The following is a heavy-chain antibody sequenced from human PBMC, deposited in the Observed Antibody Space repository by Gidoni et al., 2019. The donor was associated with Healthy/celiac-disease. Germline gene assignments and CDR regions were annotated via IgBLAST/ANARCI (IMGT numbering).Heavy chain of an antibody. J-gene: IGHJ4*02. CDR1: GYSISSGYY. CDR2: IYHSGST. D-gene: IGHD6-13*01. Sequence: QAQLQEPGSGLVKPSETLSLTCTVSGYSISSGYYWGWIRHPPGKGLEWIGSIYHSGSTYYNPSHKSRVTISVDTSKNQFTLKRSSVTAADTAVYYCARGTAAAGAARVDYWGQGTLVTVSS. CDR3: ARGTAAAGAARVDY. V-gene: IGHV4-38-2*02.